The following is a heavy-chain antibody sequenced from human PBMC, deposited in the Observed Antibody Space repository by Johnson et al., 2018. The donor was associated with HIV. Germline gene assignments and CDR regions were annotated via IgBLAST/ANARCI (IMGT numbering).Heavy chain of an antibody. Sequence: QVQLVESGGGLVQAGGSLRLSCAASGFTFRSYGMHWVRQAPGKGLAWVAVIWYDGLNKYYADPVKGRFTISRDNSKNTLYLQMNSLRAEDTTVYYCAKDLLTLDALDIWGQGTMVTVSS. J-gene: IGHJ3*02. CDR1: GFTFRSYG. CDR3: AKDLLTLDALDI. CDR2: IWYDGLNK. V-gene: IGHV3-33*06.